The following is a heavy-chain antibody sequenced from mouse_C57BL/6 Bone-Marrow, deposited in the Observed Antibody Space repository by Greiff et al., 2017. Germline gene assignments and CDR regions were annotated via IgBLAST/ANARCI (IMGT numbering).Heavy chain of an antibody. Sequence: EVKLMESGGGLVKPGGSLKLSCAASGFTFSSYAMSWVRQTPETRLEWVATLSDGGSYTYYPDDVKGRFTISRDNAKNNLYLQMSHLKSEDTAMYYCARTSNSDFGGKGTTLTVSS. D-gene: IGHD5-1*01. CDR1: GFTFSSYA. CDR3: ARTSNSDF. V-gene: IGHV5-4*03. CDR2: LSDGGSYT. J-gene: IGHJ2*01.